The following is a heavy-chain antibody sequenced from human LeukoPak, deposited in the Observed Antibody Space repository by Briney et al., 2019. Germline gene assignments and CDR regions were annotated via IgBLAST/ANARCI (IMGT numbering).Heavy chain of an antibody. J-gene: IGHJ4*02. CDR2: TYYRSKWYN. D-gene: IGHD6-13*01. CDR3: ASTTLLYSSSWVFDY. CDR1: GDSVSSNSAA. V-gene: IGHV6-1*01. Sequence: SQTLSLTCAISGDSVSSNSAAWNWIRQSPSRGLEWLGRTYYRSKWYNDYAVSVKSRIIINPDTSKNQFSLQLNSVTPEDTAVYYCASTTLLYSSSWVFDYWGQGTLVTVSS.